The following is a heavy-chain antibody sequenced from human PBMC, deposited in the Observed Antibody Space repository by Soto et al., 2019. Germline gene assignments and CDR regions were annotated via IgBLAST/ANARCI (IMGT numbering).Heavy chain of an antibody. Sequence: QVQMVQSGAEVKKPGASVKVSCKASGYTFSDYYIHWRRQAPGQGLEWMGWINPNSGGTKYAHKFQGWGTRTRDTSIKTAYMELSRLTSDDTAVYYCARESGGATATLDYYYFYMDVWGKGTTVTVSS. CDR1: GYTFSDYY. CDR2: INPNSGGT. J-gene: IGHJ6*03. CDR3: ARESGGATATLDYYYFYMDV. D-gene: IGHD2-15*01. V-gene: IGHV1-2*04.